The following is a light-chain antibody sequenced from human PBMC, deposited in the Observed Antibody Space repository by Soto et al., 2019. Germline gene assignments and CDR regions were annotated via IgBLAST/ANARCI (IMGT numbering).Light chain of an antibody. Sequence: EVGMSQSPATLSVSTGERATLSCRASQSVSSDLAWYQQKPGQAPRLLIYGASNRATGIPDRFSGSGSGTDFTLTISSLQSEDFAVYYCQQYNDWPLFAQGTRLEIK. J-gene: IGKJ5*01. CDR2: GAS. CDR3: QQYNDWPL. CDR1: QSVSSD. V-gene: IGKV3D-15*01.